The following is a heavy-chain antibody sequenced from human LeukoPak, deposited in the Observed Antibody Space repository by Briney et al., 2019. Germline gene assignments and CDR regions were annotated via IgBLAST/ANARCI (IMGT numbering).Heavy chain of an antibody. D-gene: IGHD2-15*01. J-gene: IGHJ4*02. CDR2: ISGSRNST. CDR3: AKWGCSGGSCYPFGY. V-gene: IGHV3-23*01. Sequence: GSLRLSSAASGFTFSSNAMCWVRQAPGKGLEWVSDISGSRNSTYYADSVKGRFTISRDNSKNTVYLQMNSLRGEDTAVYYCAKWGCSGGSCYPFGYWGQGTLVTVSS. CDR1: GFTFSSNA.